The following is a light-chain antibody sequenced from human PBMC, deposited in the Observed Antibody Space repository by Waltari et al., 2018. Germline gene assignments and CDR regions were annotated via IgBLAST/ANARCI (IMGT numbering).Light chain of an antibody. CDR3: SSYAGSENVV. Sequence: QSALTRPPTATGALSHTVTSSCTVTSNTVGCYNYVSWDQQHPGKSPRLMIYEGYNRPSGVPDRFSGSKSGNTASLTVSGLQADDEADYYCSSYAGSENVVFGGGTKLTVL. V-gene: IGLV2-8*01. CDR1: SNTVGCYNY. CDR2: EGY. J-gene: IGLJ3*02.